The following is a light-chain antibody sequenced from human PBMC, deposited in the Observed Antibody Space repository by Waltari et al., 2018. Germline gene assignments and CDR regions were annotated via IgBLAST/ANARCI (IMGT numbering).Light chain of an antibody. V-gene: IGKV2-28*01. Sequence: DIVMTQSPLSLPVTPGEPASISCRSSQSLLDSNGYNYLDWYLQKPGQYPQILIYVASNRAAGVPDRFSGSGSGTDFTLKISRVEAEDAGVYYCMEALQSVTFGQGTRLEIK. CDR1: QSLLDSNGYNY. J-gene: IGKJ5*01. CDR3: MEALQSVT. CDR2: VAS.